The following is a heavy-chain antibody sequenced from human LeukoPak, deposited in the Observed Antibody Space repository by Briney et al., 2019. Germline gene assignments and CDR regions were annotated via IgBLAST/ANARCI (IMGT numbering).Heavy chain of an antibody. CDR1: GGTFSSYA. CDR2: IIPIFGTA. Sequence: SVTVSCKASGGTFSSYAISWVRQAPGQGLEWMGGIIPIFGTANYAQKFQGRVTITADESTSTAYMELSSLRSEDTAVYYCARTFVTYYYGSGSYYYFDYWGQGTLVTVSS. CDR3: ARTFVTYYYGSGSYYYFDY. D-gene: IGHD3-10*01. J-gene: IGHJ4*02. V-gene: IGHV1-69*13.